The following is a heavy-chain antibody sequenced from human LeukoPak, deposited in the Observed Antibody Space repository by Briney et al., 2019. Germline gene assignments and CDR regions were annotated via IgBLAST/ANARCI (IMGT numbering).Heavy chain of an antibody. J-gene: IGHJ4*02. V-gene: IGHV4-59*01. CDR3: ARGVPEYYDFWSGYLYYFDY. D-gene: IGHD3-3*01. CDR1: SGSISSYY. Sequence: SETLSLTCTVSSGSISSYYWSWIRQPPGKGLEWIGYIYYSGSTNYNPSLKSRVTISVDTSKNQFSLKLTSVTAADTSVYYCARGVPEYYDFWSGYLYYFDYWGQGTLVTVSS. CDR2: IYYSGST.